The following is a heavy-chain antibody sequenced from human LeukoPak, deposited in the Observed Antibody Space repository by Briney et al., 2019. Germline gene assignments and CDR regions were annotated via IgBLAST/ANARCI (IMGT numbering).Heavy chain of an antibody. Sequence: ASVKVSCKASGYTFTSYDINWVRQATGQGLEWMGWMNPNSGNTGYAQKFQGRVTMTRNTSISTAYMELSRLRSEDTAVYYCARASTSTYYDFWSGYYTGIPMGGSWFDPWGQGTLVTVSS. CDR3: ARASTSTYYDFWSGYYTGIPMGGSWFDP. J-gene: IGHJ5*02. V-gene: IGHV1-8*01. D-gene: IGHD3-3*01. CDR2: MNPNSGNT. CDR1: GYTFTSYD.